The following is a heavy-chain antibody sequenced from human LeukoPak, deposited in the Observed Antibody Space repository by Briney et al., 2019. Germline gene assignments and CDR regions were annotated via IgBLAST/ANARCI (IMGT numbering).Heavy chain of an antibody. CDR1: EFTFTNYW. Sequence: GGSLRLSCAASEFTFTNYWMHWVRQAPGEGLVWVSRIDNDGSDSIYADAVKGRFTISRDNAKNTVYRQMNGLRADDTAVYYCARGGYHHGFDIWGQGTMVIVSS. J-gene: IGHJ3*02. CDR2: IDNDGSDS. V-gene: IGHV3-74*01. D-gene: IGHD1-14*01. CDR3: ARGGYHHGFDI.